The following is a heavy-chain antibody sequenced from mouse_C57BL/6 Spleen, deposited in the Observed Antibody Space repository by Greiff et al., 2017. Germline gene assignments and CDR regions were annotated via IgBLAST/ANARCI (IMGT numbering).Heavy chain of an antibody. D-gene: IGHD2-5*01. J-gene: IGHJ4*01. CDR1: GFTFSNYW. CDR3: TRSNYVEGAMDY. CDR2: IRLKSDNYAT. V-gene: IGHV6-3*01. Sequence: EVQGVESGGGLVQPGGSMKLSCVASGFTFSNYWMNWVRQSPEKGLEWVAQIRLKSDNYATHYAESVKGRFTISRDDSKSSVYLQMNNLRAEDTGIYYCTRSNYVEGAMDYWGQGTSVTVSS.